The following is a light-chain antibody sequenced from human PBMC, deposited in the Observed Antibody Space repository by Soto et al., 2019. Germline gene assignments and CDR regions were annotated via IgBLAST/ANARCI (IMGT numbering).Light chain of an antibody. J-gene: IGKJ4*01. Sequence: EIVLTQSPATLSLSPGERATLSCRASQNIGRYLAWYQQTPGQVPRLLIYDVSDRATGIPARFSGSGYGKDFTLTISSLEPEDFAVYFWQQRMSWPLTFGGGTKVESK. CDR2: DVS. CDR1: QNIGRY. V-gene: IGKV3-11*01. CDR3: QQRMSWPLT.